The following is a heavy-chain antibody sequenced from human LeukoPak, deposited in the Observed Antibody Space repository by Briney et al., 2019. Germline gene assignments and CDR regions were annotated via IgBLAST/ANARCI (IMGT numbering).Heavy chain of an antibody. CDR3: AKPGTPMVYYFDY. V-gene: IGHV3-23*01. CDR2: ISGSAEST. CDR1: GFTFSSYW. Sequence: PGGSLRLSCAASGFTFSSYWMSWVRQAPGKGLEWVSAISGSAESTYYAYSVKGRFTISRDNSKDTLYLQMSSLRAEDTAVYYCAKPGTPMVYYFDYWGQGTLVTVSS. J-gene: IGHJ4*02. D-gene: IGHD5-18*01.